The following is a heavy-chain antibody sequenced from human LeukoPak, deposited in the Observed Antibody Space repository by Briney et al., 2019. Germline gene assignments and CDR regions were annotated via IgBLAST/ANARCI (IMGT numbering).Heavy chain of an antibody. CDR3: ARHRADIVVVPAPARVDWFDP. D-gene: IGHD2-2*01. V-gene: IGHV4-39*01. J-gene: IGHJ5*02. Sequence: SETLSLTCTVSGGSISSSSYYWGWIRQPPGKGLEWIGSIYYSGSTYYNPSLKSRVTISVDTSKNQFSLKLSSVTAADTAVYYCARHRADIVVVPAPARVDWFDPWGQGTLVTVSS. CDR1: GGSISSSSYY. CDR2: IYYSGST.